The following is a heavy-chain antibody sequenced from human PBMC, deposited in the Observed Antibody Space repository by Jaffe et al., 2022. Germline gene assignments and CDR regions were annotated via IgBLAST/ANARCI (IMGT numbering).Heavy chain of an antibody. CDR2: INPNSGGT. CDR3: ARDRVQHGYSNYPGLDY. Sequence: QVQLVQSGAEVKKPGASVKVSCKASGYTFTGYYMHWVRQAPGQGLEWMGRINPNSGGTNYAQKFQGRVTMTRDTSISTAYMELSRLRSDDTAVYYCARDRVQHGYSNYPGLDYWGQGTLVTVSS. D-gene: IGHD4-4*01. CDR1: GYTFTGYY. J-gene: IGHJ4*02. V-gene: IGHV1-2*06.